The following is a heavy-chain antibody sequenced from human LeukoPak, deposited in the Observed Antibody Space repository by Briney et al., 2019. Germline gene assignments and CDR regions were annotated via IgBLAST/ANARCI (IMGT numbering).Heavy chain of an antibody. CDR2: INADGSGT. Sequence: GGSLRLSCAASGFTFSSHWMHWVRQAPEKGLVGVAHINADGSGTYYAASVKGRFTISRDNAKNTLYLQMHSLTAEDTAVYYCVREALRDCSYTSCTRGNWFDPWAREPWSPSPQ. CDR3: VREALRDCSYTSCTRGNWFDP. V-gene: IGHV3-74*01. CDR1: GFTFSSHW. D-gene: IGHD2-2*01. J-gene: IGHJ5*02.